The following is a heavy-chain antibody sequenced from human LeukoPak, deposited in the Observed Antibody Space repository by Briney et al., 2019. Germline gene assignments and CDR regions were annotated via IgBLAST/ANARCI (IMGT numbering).Heavy chain of an antibody. CDR2: INHSGST. J-gene: IGHJ6*02. CDR1: GKSFSGYY. D-gene: IGHD3-9*01. V-gene: IGHV4-34*01. Sequence: SETLSLTCTVYGKSFSGYYWTCIRQSPGKGLEWIGEINHSGSTNYNPSLKSRVSISIDTSKNHLSLKLSSVTAADTAVYYCARGRVSATGYYFAMDVWGQGTTVTVSS. CDR3: ARGRVSATGYYFAMDV.